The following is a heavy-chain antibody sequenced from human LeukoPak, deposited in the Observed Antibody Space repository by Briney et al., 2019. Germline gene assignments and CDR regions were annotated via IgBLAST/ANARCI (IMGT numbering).Heavy chain of an antibody. CDR3: ARDGYYYDSSGYYYFHWFDP. CDR1: GGSISSYY. V-gene: IGHV4-59*01. D-gene: IGHD3-22*01. J-gene: IGHJ5*02. CDR2: IYYSGST. Sequence: PSQTLSLTCTVSGGSISSYYRSWIRQPPGKGLEWIGYIYYSGSTNYNPSLKSRVTISVDTSKNQFSLKLSSVTAADTAVYYCARDGYYYDSSGYYYFHWFDPWGQGTLVTVSS.